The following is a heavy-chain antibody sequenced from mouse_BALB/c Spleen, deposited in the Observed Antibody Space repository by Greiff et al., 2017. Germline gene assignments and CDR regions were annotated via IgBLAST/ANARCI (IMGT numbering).Heavy chain of an antibody. D-gene: IGHD2-14*01. CDR2: ISSGSSTI. CDR3: ARSRRYDGFDY. Sequence: EVKVVESGGGLVQPGGSRKLSCAASGFTFSSFGMHWVRQAPEKGLEWVAYISSGSSTIYYADTVKGRFTISRDNPKNTLFLQMTSLRSEDTAMYYCARSRRYDGFDYWGQGTTLTVSS. CDR1: GFTFSSFG. V-gene: IGHV5-17*02. J-gene: IGHJ2*01.